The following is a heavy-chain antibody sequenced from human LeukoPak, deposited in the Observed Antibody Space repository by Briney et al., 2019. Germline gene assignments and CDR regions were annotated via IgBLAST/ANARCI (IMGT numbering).Heavy chain of an antibody. CDR3: ARESGSHNFDY. V-gene: IGHV1-2*02. D-gene: IGHD1-26*01. CDR1: GYTLTGYY. CDR2: INPNSGGT. Sequence: ASLKVSCKASGYTLTGYYMHWVRQAPGQGLEWMGWINPNSGGTNYAQKLQGRVTMTRDTSISTAYMELSRLRCDDTAVYYCARESGSHNFDYWGQGTLVTVSS. J-gene: IGHJ4*02.